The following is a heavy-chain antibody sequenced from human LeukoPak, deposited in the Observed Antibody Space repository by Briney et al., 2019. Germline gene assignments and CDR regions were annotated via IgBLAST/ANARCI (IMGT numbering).Heavy chain of an antibody. CDR2: INSDGSST. CDR3: ARGPGAFDI. CDR1: GFMLSSYW. J-gene: IGHJ3*02. D-gene: IGHD2-2*01. Sequence: GGSLRLSCVASGFMLSSYWMNWVRQAPGKGLVWVSRINSDGSSTSYADSVKGRFTISRDNAKNTLFLQMNSLRAEDTAVYYCARGPGAFDIWGQGTMVTVSS. V-gene: IGHV3-74*01.